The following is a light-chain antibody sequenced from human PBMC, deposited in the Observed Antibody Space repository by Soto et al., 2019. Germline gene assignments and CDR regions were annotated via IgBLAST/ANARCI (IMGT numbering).Light chain of an antibody. CDR1: SSNIGNNY. V-gene: IGLV1-51*02. CDR2: ENN. Sequence: QSVLTQPPSVSAAPGQKVTISCSGSSSNIGNNYVSWYQQLPGTAPKLLIYENNKRPSGIPDRFSGSKSGTPATLGITGLQTGDEADYYCGTWDSSLSAEVFGGGTKLTVL. J-gene: IGLJ3*02. CDR3: GTWDSSLSAEV.